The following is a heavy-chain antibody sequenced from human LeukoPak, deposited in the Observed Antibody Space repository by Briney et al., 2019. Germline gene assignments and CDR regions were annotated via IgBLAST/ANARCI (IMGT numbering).Heavy chain of an antibody. J-gene: IGHJ4*02. CDR2: ISSSGSTI. V-gene: IGHV3-11*01. CDR3: AGREYYYDSSGYYSDY. D-gene: IGHD3-22*01. CDR1: GFTFSDYY. Sequence: PGGSLRLSCAASGFTFSDYYMSWIRQAPGKGLEWVSYISSSGSTIYYADSVKGRFTISRDNAENSLYLQMNSLRAEDAAVYYCAGREYYYDSSGYYSDYWGQGTLVTVSS.